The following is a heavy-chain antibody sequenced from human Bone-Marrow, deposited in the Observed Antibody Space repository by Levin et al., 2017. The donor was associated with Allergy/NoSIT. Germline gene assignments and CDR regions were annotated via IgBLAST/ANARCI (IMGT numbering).Heavy chain of an antibody. V-gene: IGHV3-53*01. J-gene: IGHJ3*02. Sequence: QSGGSLRLSCAASGFIVSSNYMTWVRQAPGKGLEWVAIIYSGGSTYYADSVKGRFSISRDNSKNTLYLQINSLRAEDTALYYCVRFTIAIDAFDMWGQGTMVIVSS. CDR1: GFIVSSNY. D-gene: IGHD3-3*01. CDR3: VRFTIAIDAFDM. CDR2: IYSGGST.